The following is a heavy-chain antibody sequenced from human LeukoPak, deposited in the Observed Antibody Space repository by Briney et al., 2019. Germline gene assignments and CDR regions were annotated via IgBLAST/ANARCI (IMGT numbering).Heavy chain of an antibody. CDR3: ARWDTSSYFDY. CDR1: GGSISSGGYY. CDR2: IYYSGNT. V-gene: IGHV4-31*03. Sequence: SETLSLTCTVSGGSISSGGYYWSWIRQLPGKGLEWIGYIYYSGNTYYNPSLKSRVTISVDTSKNQFSLKLSSVTAADTAVYFCARWDTSSYFDYWGQGTLVTVSS. J-gene: IGHJ4*02. D-gene: IGHD6-6*01.